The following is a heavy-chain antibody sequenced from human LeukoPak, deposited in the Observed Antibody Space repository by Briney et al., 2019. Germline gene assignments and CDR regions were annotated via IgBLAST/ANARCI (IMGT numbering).Heavy chain of an antibody. D-gene: IGHD1-26*01. CDR1: GFTVIDNL. V-gene: IGHV3-53*01. J-gene: IGHJ4*02. CDR2: AYSGGVT. Sequence: GGSLRLSCAASGFTVIDNLMIWVRQSPGRGLEWLSSAYSGGVTYYADSVKGRLTISRDHSNNSVSLQMTNLRVEDTAIYYCARGASRISWPGIDYWGQGTLATVSS. CDR3: ARGASRISWPGIDY.